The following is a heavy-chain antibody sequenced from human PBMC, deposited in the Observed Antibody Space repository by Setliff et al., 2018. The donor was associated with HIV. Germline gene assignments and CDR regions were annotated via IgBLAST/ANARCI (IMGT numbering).Heavy chain of an antibody. CDR3: TTSRHRPSNWFDP. Sequence: SETLSLTCTVSGDSINSGTYYWSWIRQPAGKGLEWIGRLHLSGDTNYNPSLKSRVTMSIDTSKNQFSLKLSSVTSADTAVYYCTTSRHRPSNWFDPWGQGTLVTVSS. J-gene: IGHJ5*02. CDR2: LHLSGDT. V-gene: IGHV4-61*02. CDR1: GDSINSGTYY.